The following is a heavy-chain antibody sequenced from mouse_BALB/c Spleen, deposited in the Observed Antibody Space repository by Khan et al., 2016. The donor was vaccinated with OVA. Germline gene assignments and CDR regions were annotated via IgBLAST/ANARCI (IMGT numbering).Heavy chain of an antibody. Sequence: QVQPKESGPGLVAPSQSLSITCTVSGFSLDNYAVHWVRQPPGKGLEWLGIIWTGGSTNYNSALMSRLSISKDNSKNQVFLNMNSLQTDDTTIDYWARDSLCPDYFDYWGQGTTLTVSS. CDR1: GFSLDNYA. J-gene: IGHJ2*01. V-gene: IGHV2-9*02. CDR3: ARDSLCPDYFDY. CDR2: IWTGGST.